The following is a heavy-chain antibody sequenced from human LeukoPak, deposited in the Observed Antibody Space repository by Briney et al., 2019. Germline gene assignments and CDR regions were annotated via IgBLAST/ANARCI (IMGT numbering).Heavy chain of an antibody. Sequence: GGSLRLSCAASGFTFSSYAMHWVRQAPGKGLEWVAVISYDGSNKYYADSVKGRFTISRDNSKNTLYLQMNSLRAEDTAVYYCARVLGSSWANSWFDPWGQGTLVTVSS. J-gene: IGHJ5*02. CDR3: ARVLGSSWANSWFDP. D-gene: IGHD6-13*01. CDR2: ISYDGSNK. CDR1: GFTFSSYA. V-gene: IGHV3-30-3*01.